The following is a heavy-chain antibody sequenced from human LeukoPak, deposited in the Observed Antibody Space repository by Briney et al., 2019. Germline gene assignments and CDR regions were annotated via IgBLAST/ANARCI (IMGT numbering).Heavy chain of an antibody. V-gene: IGHV7-4-1*02. CDR1: GYTFTSYA. J-gene: IGHJ6*02. D-gene: IGHD3-3*01. CDR2: INTNTGNP. CDR3: AREQTTSRYYDFWGGYYRGGYYCYGMDV. Sequence: GASVKVSCKASGYTFTSYAMNWVRQAPGQGLEWMGWINTNTGNPTYAQGFTGRFVFSLDTSVSTAYLQISSLKAEDTAVYYCAREQTTSRYYDFWGGYYRGGYYCYGMDVWGQGTTVTVSS.